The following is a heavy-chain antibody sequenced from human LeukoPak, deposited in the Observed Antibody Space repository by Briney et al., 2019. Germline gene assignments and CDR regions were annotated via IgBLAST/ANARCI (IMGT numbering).Heavy chain of an antibody. Sequence: SETLSLTCAVYGGSFSGYYWSWIRQPPGKGLEWIGEINHSGSTNYNPSLKSRVTISVDTSKNQFSLKLSSVTAADTAVYYCARDDCSGWVKTPHAFDIWGQGTLVTVSS. CDR2: INHSGST. V-gene: IGHV4-34*01. CDR1: GGSFSGYY. CDR3: ARDDCSGWVKTPHAFDI. D-gene: IGHD3-22*01. J-gene: IGHJ3*02.